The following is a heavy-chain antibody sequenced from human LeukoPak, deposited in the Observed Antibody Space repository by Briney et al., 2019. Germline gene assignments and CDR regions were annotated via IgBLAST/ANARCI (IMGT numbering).Heavy chain of an antibody. J-gene: IGHJ5*02. CDR2: ISGSGGST. CDR1: GFTFSSYA. Sequence: PGGSLRLSCAASGFTFSSYAMSWVRQAPGKGLEWVSAISGSGGSTYYADSVKGRFTISRDNSKNTLYLQMNSLRAEDTAVYYCAKDTGRYDILTGYSGWFDPWGQGTLVTVSS. V-gene: IGHV3-23*01. D-gene: IGHD3-9*01. CDR3: AKDTGRYDILTGYSGWFDP.